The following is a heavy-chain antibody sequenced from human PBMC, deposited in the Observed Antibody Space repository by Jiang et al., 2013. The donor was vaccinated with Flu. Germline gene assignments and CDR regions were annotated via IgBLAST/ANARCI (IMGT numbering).Heavy chain of an antibody. J-gene: IGHJ6*02. CDR3: AKAGIDYGMDV. CDR1: GFTFSSYG. Sequence: QLVESGGGVVQPGRSLRLSCAASGFTFSSYGMHWVRQAPGKGLEWVAVISYDGSNKYYADSVKGRFTISRDNSKNTLYLQMNSLRAEDTAVYYCAKAGIDYGMDVWGQGTTVTVSS. CDR2: ISYDGSNK. V-gene: IGHV3-30*18. D-gene: IGHD3-10*01.